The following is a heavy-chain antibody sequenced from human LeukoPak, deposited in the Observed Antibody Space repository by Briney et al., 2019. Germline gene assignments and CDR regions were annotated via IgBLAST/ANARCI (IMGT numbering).Heavy chain of an antibody. CDR3: ARDRGYFFDY. Sequence: GGSLRLSCEASGFTFNTYSVNWIRQAPGKGLEWVSYISSSSATIYYADSVKGRFTISRDNAKNSLYLQMNSLRAEDTALYYCARDRGYFFDYWGQGTLVTVSS. CDR1: GFTFNTYS. V-gene: IGHV3-48*01. D-gene: IGHD3-10*01. CDR2: ISSSSATI. J-gene: IGHJ4*02.